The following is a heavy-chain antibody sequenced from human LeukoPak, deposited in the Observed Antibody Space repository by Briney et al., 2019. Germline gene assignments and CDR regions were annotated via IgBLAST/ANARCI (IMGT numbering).Heavy chain of an antibody. CDR1: GGSISSSSYY. V-gene: IGHV4-39*06. CDR3: ARDHSSSSEDY. J-gene: IGHJ4*02. Sequence: PSETLSLTCTVSGGSISSSSYYWGWIRQPPGKGLEWIGSIFHTGSTYHNPPLKSRVTISVDTSKNQFPLKLNSVTAADTAVYYCARDHSSSSEDYWGQGTLVTVSS. CDR2: IFHTGST. D-gene: IGHD6-13*01.